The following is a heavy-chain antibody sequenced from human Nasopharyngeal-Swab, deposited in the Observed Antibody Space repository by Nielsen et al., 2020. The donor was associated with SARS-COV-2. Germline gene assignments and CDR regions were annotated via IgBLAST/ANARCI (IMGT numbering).Heavy chain of an antibody. CDR2: ISAYNGNT. Sequence: WVRQAPGQGLEWMGWISAYNGNTNYAQKLQGRVTMTTDTSTSTAHMELRSLRSDDTAVYYCARDFGIAAAGGYYYYYYMDVWGKGPRSPSP. J-gene: IGHJ6*03. D-gene: IGHD6-13*01. CDR3: ARDFGIAAAGGYYYYYYMDV. V-gene: IGHV1-18*01.